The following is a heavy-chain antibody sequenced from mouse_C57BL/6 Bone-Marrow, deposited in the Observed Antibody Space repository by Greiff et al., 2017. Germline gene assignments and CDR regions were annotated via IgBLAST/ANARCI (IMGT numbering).Heavy chain of an antibody. Sequence: QVQLQQSGPALVKPGASVKISCKASGYAFSSSWMNWVKQRPGKGLEWIGRIYPGDGDTNYNGKFKGKATLTADKSSSTAYMQLSSLTSEDSAVYFCARGGVTSGYWGQGTTLTVSS. CDR2: IYPGDGDT. V-gene: IGHV1-82*01. CDR3: ARGGVTSGY. D-gene: IGHD2-2*01. CDR1: GYAFSSSW. J-gene: IGHJ2*01.